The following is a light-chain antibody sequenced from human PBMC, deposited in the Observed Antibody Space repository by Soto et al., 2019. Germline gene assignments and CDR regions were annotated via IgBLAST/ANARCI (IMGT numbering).Light chain of an antibody. CDR3: QQRNNWPPAT. Sequence: EIVLTQSPAPLPFSPGEKATLSCRAGQSFGRNLAGYQQKPGQAPRLLIYEASNRATGVPARFSGSGSGTDFTLSISSLEPEDFAVYYCQQRNNWPPATFGGGTKVEIK. CDR2: EAS. V-gene: IGKV3-11*01. CDR1: QSFGRN. J-gene: IGKJ4*01.